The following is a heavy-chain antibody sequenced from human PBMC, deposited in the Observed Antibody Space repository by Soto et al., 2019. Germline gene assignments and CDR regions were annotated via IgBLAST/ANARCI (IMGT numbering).Heavy chain of an antibody. Sequence: SETLSLTCSVSGGSLSNYYWSWIRQPPGKGLEWVGYMFNGGSANYNPSLKSRVAISVDMSQNQFSLKLTSVTAADTAVYYCARHGAIYSNSWYDFDYWGQGTLVTVSS. J-gene: IGHJ4*02. V-gene: IGHV4-59*08. D-gene: IGHD5-18*01. CDR1: GGSLSNYY. CDR2: MFNGGSA. CDR3: ARHGAIYSNSWYDFDY.